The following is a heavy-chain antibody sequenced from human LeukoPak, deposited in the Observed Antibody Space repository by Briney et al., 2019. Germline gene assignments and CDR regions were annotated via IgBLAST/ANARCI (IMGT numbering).Heavy chain of an antibody. D-gene: IGHD4-23*01. CDR2: IYYSGST. Sequence: PSETLSLTCTVSGGSISIYYWSWIRQPPGKGLECIGYIYYSGSTNYNPSLKSRVTISVDTSKNQFSLKLSSVTAADTAVYYCATLYGGNSGLYFDLWGRGTLVTVSS. J-gene: IGHJ2*01. V-gene: IGHV4-59*08. CDR3: ATLYGGNSGLYFDL. CDR1: GGSISIYY.